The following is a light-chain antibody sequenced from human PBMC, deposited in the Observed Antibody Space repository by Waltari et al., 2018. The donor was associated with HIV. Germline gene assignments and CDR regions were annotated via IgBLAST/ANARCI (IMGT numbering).Light chain of an antibody. Sequence: IVLTQTPLSLPVSPGETASISCNSSHSLMDIRDGDRSLDWYVQRPGRSPRILIYSVSLRPSGVPDRIRGSGSGSSFTLDITDVQADDVGVYYCMQRLEFPYTFGGGTKVE. J-gene: IGKJ4*01. CDR1: HSLMDIRDGDRS. V-gene: IGKV2-40*01. CDR3: MQRLEFPYT. CDR2: SVS.